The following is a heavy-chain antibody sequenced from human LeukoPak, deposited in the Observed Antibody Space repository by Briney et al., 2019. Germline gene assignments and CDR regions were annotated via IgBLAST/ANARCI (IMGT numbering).Heavy chain of an antibody. Sequence: ASVKVSCKASGYSFSNFHINWVRQASGQELEWIGWVSPKTGDRGYALKFQGRVTMTSDTSETTVYMEVRSLTSEDTAVYYCAKVGPGELFDYWGQGTLVTVSS. CDR1: GYSFSNFH. V-gene: IGHV1-8*01. CDR2: VSPKTGDR. J-gene: IGHJ4*02. D-gene: IGHD1-26*01. CDR3: AKVGPGELFDY.